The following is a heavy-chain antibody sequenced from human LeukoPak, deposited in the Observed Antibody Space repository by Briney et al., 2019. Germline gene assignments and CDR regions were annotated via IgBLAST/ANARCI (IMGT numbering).Heavy chain of an antibody. Sequence: GGSVRLSCAASGFTFNNYAMSWVRQAPGKGLEWVSAIGDNGGDTKYADSVKGRFTISRDNSKNTLYLQMNSLRVEDTAIYYCGKDWKLDYWGQGTLVTVSS. D-gene: IGHD1-1*01. CDR2: IGDNGGDT. J-gene: IGHJ4*02. CDR3: GKDWKLDY. CDR1: GFTFNNYA. V-gene: IGHV3-23*01.